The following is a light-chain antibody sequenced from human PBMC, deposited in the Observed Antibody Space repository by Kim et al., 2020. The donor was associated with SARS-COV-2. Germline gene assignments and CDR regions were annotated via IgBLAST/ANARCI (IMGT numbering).Light chain of an antibody. CDR1: QGIGTF. V-gene: IGKV1-16*02. CDR3: QQYNTYPST. J-gene: IGKJ1*01. CDR2: GAS. Sequence: DIQMTQSPSSLSASIRDRVTITCRASQGIGTFLAWFQQKPGKAPKSLIYGASILHSGVPSNFSGSGAGTHFTLTITALQPDDFETYYGQQYNTYPSTFGQGTKVDIK.